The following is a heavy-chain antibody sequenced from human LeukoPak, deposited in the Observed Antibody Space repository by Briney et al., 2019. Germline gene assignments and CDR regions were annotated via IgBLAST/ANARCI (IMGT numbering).Heavy chain of an antibody. V-gene: IGHV1-2*02. CDR1: GYTFTGYY. CDR3: ARDREMAAIYFDY. D-gene: IGHD5-24*01. Sequence: ASVKVSCKASGYTFTGYYMHWVRQAPRQGLEWMGWINPNSGGTNYAQKLQGRVTMTTDTSTSTAYMELRSLRSDDTAVYYCARDREMAAIYFDYWGQGTLVTVSS. CDR2: INPNSGGT. J-gene: IGHJ4*02.